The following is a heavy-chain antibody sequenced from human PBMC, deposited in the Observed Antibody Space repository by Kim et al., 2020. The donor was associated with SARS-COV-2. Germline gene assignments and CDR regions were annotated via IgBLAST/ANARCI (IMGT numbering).Heavy chain of an antibody. J-gene: IGHJ3*02. Sequence: GGSLRLSCAASGFSFSDSAMHWVRQASGKGLEWVGRIRSKANSYATTYAASVKGRFTISRDDSKNAAYLQMNSLKTEDTAVYYCTRVPGTTVAFWDAYDIWGQGTIVTVSS. CDR1: GFSFSDSA. D-gene: IGHD1-1*01. CDR2: IRSKANSYAT. V-gene: IGHV3-73*01. CDR3: TRVPGTTVAFWDAYDI.